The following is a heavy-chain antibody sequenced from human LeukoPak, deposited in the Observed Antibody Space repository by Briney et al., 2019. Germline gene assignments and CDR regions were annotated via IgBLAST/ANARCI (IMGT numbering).Heavy chain of an antibody. Sequence: GGSLRLSCAASGFTFSNYWMSWVRQAPGKGLEWVANIKQDGSDKYYVDSVKGRFTFSRDNAKNSLYLQMNSLRAEDTAMYYCASFDIVATISYFNYWGQGTLVTVSS. J-gene: IGHJ4*02. CDR1: GFTFSNYW. D-gene: IGHD5-12*01. CDR2: IKQDGSDK. V-gene: IGHV3-7*01. CDR3: ASFDIVATISYFNY.